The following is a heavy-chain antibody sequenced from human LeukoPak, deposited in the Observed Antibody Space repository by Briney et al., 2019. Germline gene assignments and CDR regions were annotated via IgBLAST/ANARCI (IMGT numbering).Heavy chain of an antibody. J-gene: IGHJ3*02. CDR1: GFTFSSYG. CDR3: AKDQEGATSPFDM. V-gene: IGHV3-30*02. D-gene: IGHD5-12*01. Sequence: GGSLRLSCAAFGFTFSSYGMHWVRQAPGKGLEWVAFIRYDGSNKYYADSIKGRFTISRDNPKNTLYLQMNSLRAEDTTMYYCAKDQEGATSPFDMWGQGTMVTVSS. CDR2: IRYDGSNK.